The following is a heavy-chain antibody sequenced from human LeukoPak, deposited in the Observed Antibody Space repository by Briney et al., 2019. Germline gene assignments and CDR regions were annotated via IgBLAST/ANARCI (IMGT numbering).Heavy chain of an antibody. CDR3: VRVVVVSATLKDWFDP. CDR1: GGSISGYY. J-gene: IGHJ5*02. D-gene: IGHD2-15*01. CDR2: IHYSGSS. V-gene: IGHV4-59*01. Sequence: SETLSLTCTVSGGSISGYYWGWIRQPPGKGLDWIGYIHYSGSSKYSPSLKSRVAMSVDTSMNQFSLKLTSVTAADTTVYYCVRVVVVSATLKDWFDPWGQGILVTVSS.